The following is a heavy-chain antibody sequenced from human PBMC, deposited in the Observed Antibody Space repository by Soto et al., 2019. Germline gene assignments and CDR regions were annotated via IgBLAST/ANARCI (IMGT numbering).Heavy chain of an antibody. CDR3: ARDVGIAAAGTGWFDP. J-gene: IGHJ5*02. V-gene: IGHV4-31*03. CDR2: IYYSGST. CDR1: GGSISSGGYY. Sequence: QVQLQESGPGLVKPSQTLSLTCTVSGGSISSGGYYWSWIRQHPGKGLEWIGYIYYSGSTYYNPSLRRRVTMSVDTSKNQFPLKLSSVTAADTAVYYCARDVGIAAAGTGWFDPGGQGTLVTVSS. D-gene: IGHD6-13*01.